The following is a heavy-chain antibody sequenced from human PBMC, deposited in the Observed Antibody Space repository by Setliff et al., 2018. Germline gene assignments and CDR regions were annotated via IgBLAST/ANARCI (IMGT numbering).Heavy chain of an antibody. J-gene: IGHJ6*03. D-gene: IGHD2-21*01. CDR1: GGSFSGYY. CDR2: INHSGST. CDR3: ARVRRVVIAYYYYMDV. Sequence: KPSETLSLTCAVYGGSFSGYYWSWIRQPPGKGLEWIGEINHSGSTNYNPSLKSRVTISVDTSKNQFSLKLSSVTAADTAVYYCARVRRVVIAYYYYMDVWGKGTTVTVSS. V-gene: IGHV4-34*01.